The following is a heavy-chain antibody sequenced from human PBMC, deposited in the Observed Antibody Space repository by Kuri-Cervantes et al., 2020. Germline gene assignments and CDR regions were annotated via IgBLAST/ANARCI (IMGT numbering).Heavy chain of an antibody. CDR1: GFTFSSYS. J-gene: IGHJ6*03. Sequence: GGSLRLSCAASGFTFSSYSMNWVRQAPGKGLEWVSSISSSSSYIYYADSVKGRFTISRDNAKNSLYLQMNSLRAEDTAVYYCARAPGGRYYDSSGYYRYYYYMDVWGKGTTVTVSS. CDR3: ARAPGGRYYDSSGYYRYYYYMDV. D-gene: IGHD3-22*01. CDR2: ISSSSSYI. V-gene: IGHV3-21*01.